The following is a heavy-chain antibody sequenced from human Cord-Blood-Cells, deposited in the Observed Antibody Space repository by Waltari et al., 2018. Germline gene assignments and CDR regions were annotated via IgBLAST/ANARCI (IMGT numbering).Heavy chain of an antibody. J-gene: IGHJ4*02. CDR2: IKSKTDGGTT. CDR3: TTDKLGPSYYFDY. Sequence: EVQLVESGGGLVKPGGSLRLSCAASGFTFSNAWMSWVRQALGKGLEWVGRIKSKTDGGTTDYAAPVKGRFTISRDDSKNTLYLQMNSLKTEDTAVYYCTTDKLGPSYYFDYWGQGTLVTVSS. D-gene: IGHD7-27*01. CDR1: GFTFSNAW. V-gene: IGHV3-15*01.